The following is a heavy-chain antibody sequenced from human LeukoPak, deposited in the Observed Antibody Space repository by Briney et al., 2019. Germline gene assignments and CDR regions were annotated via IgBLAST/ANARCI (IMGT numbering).Heavy chain of an antibody. CDR1: GGSVSSGSYY. J-gene: IGHJ4*02. CDR2: IYYSGST. D-gene: IGHD6-13*01. CDR3: ARLYTGSWYFGY. Sequence: SETLSLTCTVSGGSVSSGSYYWSWIRQPPGKGLEWIGYIYYSGSTNYNPSLKSRVTISVDTSKNQFSLKLSSVTAADTAVYYCARLYTGSWYFGYWGQGTLVTVSS. V-gene: IGHV4-61*01.